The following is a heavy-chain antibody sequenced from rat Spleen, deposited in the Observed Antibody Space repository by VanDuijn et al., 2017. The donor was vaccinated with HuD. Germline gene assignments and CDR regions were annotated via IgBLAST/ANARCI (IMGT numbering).Heavy chain of an antibody. CDR1: GFTFSDFY. CDR3: TTENYWFAY. J-gene: IGHJ3*01. CDR2: ISYDGSKT. Sequence: EVQLVESDGGLVQPGRSLKLSCAASGFTFSDFYMAWVRQAPTKGLEWVATISYDGSKTYYRDSVKGRFTISRDNARRTLNLHMDSLRSEDTAIYYCTTENYWFAYWGQGTLVTVSS. D-gene: IGHD1-10*01. V-gene: IGHV5-20*01.